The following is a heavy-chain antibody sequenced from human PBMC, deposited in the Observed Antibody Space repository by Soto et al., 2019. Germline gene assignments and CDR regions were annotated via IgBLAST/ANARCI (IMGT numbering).Heavy chain of an antibody. CDR2: IYPGDSDT. J-gene: IGHJ6*02. CDR3: ARTNYYGSGSYYYYYGMDV. D-gene: IGHD3-10*01. Sequence: GESLKISFKGSGYSFTSYWIGWVRQMPGKGLEWMGIIYPGDSDTRYSPSFQGQVTISADKSISTAYLQWSSLKASDTAMYYCARTNYYGSGSYYYYYGMDVWGQGTTVTVPS. V-gene: IGHV5-51*01. CDR1: GYSFTSYW.